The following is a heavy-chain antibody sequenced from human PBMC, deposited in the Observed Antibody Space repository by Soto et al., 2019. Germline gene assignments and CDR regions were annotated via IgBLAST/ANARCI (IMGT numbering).Heavy chain of an antibody. J-gene: IGHJ6*03. CDR2: INHSGST. Sequence: QVQLQQWGAGLLKPSETLSLTCAVYGGSFSGYYWSWIRQPPGKGLEWIGEINHSGSTNYNQSLKSRVTISVDTSKNQFSLKLSSVTAADTAVYYCARGGGDYSYYDYMDVWGKGTTVTVSS. CDR3: ARGGGDYSYYDYMDV. CDR1: GGSFSGYY. V-gene: IGHV4-34*01. D-gene: IGHD4-4*01.